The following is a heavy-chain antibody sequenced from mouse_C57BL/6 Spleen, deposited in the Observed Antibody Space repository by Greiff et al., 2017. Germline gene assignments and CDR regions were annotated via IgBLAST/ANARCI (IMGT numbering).Heavy chain of an antibody. CDR1: GFSFNTYA. CDR2: IRSKSNNYAT. J-gene: IGHJ3*01. CDR3: VSLNPWFAY. V-gene: IGHV10-1*01. Sequence: DVKLQESGGGLVQPKGSLKLSCAASGFSFNTYAMNWVRQAPGKGLEWVARIRSKSNNYATYYADSVKDRFTISRDDSESMLYLQMNNLKTEDTAMYYCVSLNPWFAYWGQGTLVTVSA.